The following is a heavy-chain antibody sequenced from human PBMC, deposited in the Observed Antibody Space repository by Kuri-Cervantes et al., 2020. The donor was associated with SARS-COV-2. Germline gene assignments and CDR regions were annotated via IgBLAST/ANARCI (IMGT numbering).Heavy chain of an antibody. CDR3: AKDRIDIGYYYYYYGMDV. V-gene: IGHV3-53*01. J-gene: IGHJ6*02. D-gene: IGHD2-15*01. Sequence: GGSLRLSCAASEFSISDNYMSWVRQAPGKGLEWVSTIDSGGNTNYADSVKGRFTISRDNSKNTLYLQMNSLRAEDTAVYYCAKDRIDIGYYYYYYGMDVWGQGTTVTVSS. CDR1: EFSISDNY. CDR2: IDSGGNT.